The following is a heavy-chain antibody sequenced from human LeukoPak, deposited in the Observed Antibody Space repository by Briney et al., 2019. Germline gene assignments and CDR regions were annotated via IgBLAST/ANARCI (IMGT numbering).Heavy chain of an antibody. V-gene: IGHV3-48*01. D-gene: IGHD6-19*01. CDR1: GFTFSSYS. CDR2: ISSTAGDI. Sequence: GGSLRLSCAASGFTFSSYSMNWVRQAPGKGLEWVSYISSTAGDIFYPDSVKGRFTISRDNAKNSLYLQMNSLRAEDTAVYYCARKIAVARFDYWGQGTLVTVSS. CDR3: ARKIAVARFDY. J-gene: IGHJ4*02.